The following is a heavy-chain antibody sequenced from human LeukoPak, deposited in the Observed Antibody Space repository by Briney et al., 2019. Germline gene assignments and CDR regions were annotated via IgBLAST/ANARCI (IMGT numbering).Heavy chain of an antibody. CDR2: ISRRSSTI. Sequence: GGSLKLSCEASGFTFSSYSIHWVRQAPGKGLEWVSYISRRSSTIYYADYVKGRFTISRDNAKNSVYLNMTSLRDENTAEYYCARDQVFGGSENYYNIAFDSWGEGTMVTVSS. D-gene: IGHD3-10*01. CDR1: GFTFSSYS. V-gene: IGHV3-48*02. CDR3: ARDQVFGGSENYYNIAFDS. J-gene: IGHJ3*02.